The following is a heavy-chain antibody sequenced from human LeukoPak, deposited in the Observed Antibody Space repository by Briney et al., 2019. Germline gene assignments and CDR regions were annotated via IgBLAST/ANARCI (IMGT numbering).Heavy chain of an antibody. CDR2: IYYSGST. Sequence: SETLSLTCTVSGGSISSYYWSWIRQPPVKGLEWIGYIYYSGSTNYNPSLKSRVTISVDTSKNQFSLKLSSVTAADTAVYYCARAGGNYDFWSGSDIWGQGTMVTVSS. V-gene: IGHV4-59*01. CDR3: ARAGGNYDFWSGSDI. CDR1: GGSISSYY. J-gene: IGHJ3*02. D-gene: IGHD3-3*01.